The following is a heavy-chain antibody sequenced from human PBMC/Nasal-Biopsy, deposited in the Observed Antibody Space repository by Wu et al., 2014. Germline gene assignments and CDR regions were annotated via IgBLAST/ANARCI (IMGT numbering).Heavy chain of an antibody. D-gene: IGHD3-3*01. CDR3: AKGSGSNYYYYGLDV. V-gene: IGHV3-23*01. CDR1: GFNFNIYA. J-gene: IGHJ6*02. CDR2: ISDSGSIH. Sequence: RLSCAASGFNFNIYAMSWVRQAPGKGLEWVSGISDSGSIHFYADSVKGRFTISRDNSQKKLFLQMDGLGAEDTAIYYCAKGSGSNYYYYGLDVWGQGTTVSVSS.